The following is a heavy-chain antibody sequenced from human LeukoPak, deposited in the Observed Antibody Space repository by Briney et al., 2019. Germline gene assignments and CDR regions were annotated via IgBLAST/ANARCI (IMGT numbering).Heavy chain of an antibody. D-gene: IGHD5-18*01. V-gene: IGHV4-59*01. Sequence: SETLSLTCTVSGGSISNYYWSWIRQPPGKGLEWIGHIYSTGSTTYSPSLKSRVTMSVDTSKNQFSLKLSSVTAADTAVYYCARGYSYGHPFDYWGQGTLVTVSS. J-gene: IGHJ4*02. CDR3: ARGYSYGHPFDY. CDR1: GGSISNYY. CDR2: IYSTGST.